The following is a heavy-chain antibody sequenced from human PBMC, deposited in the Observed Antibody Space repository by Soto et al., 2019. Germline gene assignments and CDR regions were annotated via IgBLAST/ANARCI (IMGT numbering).Heavy chain of an antibody. Sequence: SVKVTCKASGYTFTSYYMHWVRQAPGQGLEWMGIINPSGGSTSYAQKFQGRVTMTRDTSTSTVYMELSSLRSEDTAVYYCAAYDILTGYHTYWGQGTLVTVSS. D-gene: IGHD3-9*01. CDR2: INPSGGST. CDR3: AAYDILTGYHTY. CDR1: GYTFTSYY. V-gene: IGHV1-46*01. J-gene: IGHJ4*02.